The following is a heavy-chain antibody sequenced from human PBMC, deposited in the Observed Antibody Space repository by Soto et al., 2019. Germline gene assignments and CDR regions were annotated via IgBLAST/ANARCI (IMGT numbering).Heavy chain of an antibody. CDR3: AKDEGVTFPSFDY. V-gene: IGHV3-21*04. CDR1: GFTFSSYT. CDR2: ITSGSSYI. Sequence: GGSLSLSCAASGFTFSSYTMNWVRQAPGKGLEWVSSITSGSSYIYSADSVKGRFTISRDNAKNTLYLQMNSLRAEDTAVYYCAKDEGVTFPSFDYWGQGTLVTVSS. J-gene: IGHJ4*02. D-gene: IGHD5-18*01.